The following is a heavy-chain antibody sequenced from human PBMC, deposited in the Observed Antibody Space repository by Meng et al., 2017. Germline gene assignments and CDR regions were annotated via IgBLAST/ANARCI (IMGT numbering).Heavy chain of an antibody. Sequence: RKSEASVTLSCTASVHTFTVVYLLWVRLAPGQGLEWMGRIIPRSSDANSAQKFQGRVPLTWDTSINTAYMELSSLRSDDTAIYYCARDGGNYDIDYWGQGTLVTVSS. J-gene: IGHJ4*02. CDR1: VHTFTVVY. D-gene: IGHD1-7*01. CDR2: IIPRSSDA. V-gene: IGHV1-2*06. CDR3: ARDGGNYDIDY.